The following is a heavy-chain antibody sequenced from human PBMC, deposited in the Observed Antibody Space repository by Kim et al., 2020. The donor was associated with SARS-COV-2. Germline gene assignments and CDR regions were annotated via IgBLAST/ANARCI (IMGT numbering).Heavy chain of an antibody. D-gene: IGHD3-10*01. Sequence: SETLSLTCAVYGGSFSGYYWSWIRQPPGKGLEWIGEINHSGSTNYNPSLKSQVTISVDTSKNQFSLKLSSVTAADTAVYYCARGKGITMVRGVIDYWGQGTLVTVSS. CDR3: ARGKGITMVRGVIDY. CDR1: GGSFSGYY. V-gene: IGHV4-34*01. J-gene: IGHJ4*02. CDR2: INHSGST.